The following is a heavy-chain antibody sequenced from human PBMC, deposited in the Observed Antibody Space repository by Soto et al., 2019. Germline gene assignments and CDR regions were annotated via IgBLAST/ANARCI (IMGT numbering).Heavy chain of an antibody. CDR3: ARVLYGFSYGKCDY. D-gene: IGHD1-1*01. CDR1: GFIFSDHG. Sequence: GGSLRLACAVSGFIFSDHGMNWVRQAPGKGLEWVSSIDEDGSTTHYADSVKGRFTISRDNSKNTLYLQMDSLRAEDTALYYCARVLYGFSYGKCDYWGQGTLVTVSS. CDR2: IDEDGSTT. V-gene: IGHV3-23*01. J-gene: IGHJ4*02.